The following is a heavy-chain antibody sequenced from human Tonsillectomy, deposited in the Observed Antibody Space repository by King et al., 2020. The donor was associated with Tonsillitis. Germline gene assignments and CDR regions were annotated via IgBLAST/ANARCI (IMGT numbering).Heavy chain of an antibody. CDR1: GGSISSYY. J-gene: IGHJ4*02. CDR2: IYYSGTT. Sequence: VQLQESGPGLVKPSETLSLTCTVSGGSISSYYWSWIRQPPGKGLEWIGYIYYSGTTNYNPSLKSRVTISVDTSKNQFSLKLSSVTAADTAVYYCARDDYGDYLRYWGQGTLVTVPS. CDR3: ARDDYGDYLRY. V-gene: IGHV4-59*01. D-gene: IGHD4-17*01.